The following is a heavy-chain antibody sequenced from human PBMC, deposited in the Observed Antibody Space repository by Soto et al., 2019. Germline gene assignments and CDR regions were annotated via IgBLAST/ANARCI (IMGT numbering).Heavy chain of an antibody. CDR2: VSYTGDT. J-gene: IGHJ3*01. D-gene: IGHD6-13*01. V-gene: IGHV4-30-4*01. CDR3: AAYFLYSGSHVQGAFNV. CDR1: GGSVSSGLYF. Sequence: QVQLQESGPGLVRPSQTLSLTCSVSGGSVSSGLYFWNWVRQSPGRGLEGIGYVSYTGDTYYNPSLERRLSISLDTSNIHFSLRLTSMTAADTAVYRCAAYFLYSGSHVQGAFNVWGQGTMVTVSS.